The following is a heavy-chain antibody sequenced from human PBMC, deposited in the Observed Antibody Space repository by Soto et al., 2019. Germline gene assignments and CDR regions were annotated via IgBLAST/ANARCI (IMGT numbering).Heavy chain of an antibody. V-gene: IGHV3-30-3*01. CDR1: GFTFSSYA. CDR3: ARDCSSTSCYRAFDI. J-gene: IGHJ3*02. Sequence: SLRLSCAASGFTFSSYAMHWVRQAPGKGLEWVAVISYDGSNKYYADSVKGRFTISRDNSKNTLYLQMNSLRAEDTAVYYCARDCSSTSCYRAFDIWGQGTMVTVSS. D-gene: IGHD2-2*02. CDR2: ISYDGSNK.